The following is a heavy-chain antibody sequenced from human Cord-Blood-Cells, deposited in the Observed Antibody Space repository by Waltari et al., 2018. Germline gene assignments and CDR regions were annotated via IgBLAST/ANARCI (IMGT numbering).Heavy chain of an antibody. J-gene: IGHJ3*02. CDR1: VDSVSSNSAA. V-gene: IGHV6-1*01. CDR3: AREYKSKVRYAFDI. CDR2: TYYRSKWYN. D-gene: IGHD1-20*01. Sequence: QVQLQPSGPGLVKPSQTVSPTCAISVDSVSSNSAAWKWIRQSTSRGIEGLGRTYYRSKWYNDYAVSVKSRITINPDTSKNQFSLQLNSVTPEDTAVYYCAREYKSKVRYAFDIWGQGTMVTVSS.